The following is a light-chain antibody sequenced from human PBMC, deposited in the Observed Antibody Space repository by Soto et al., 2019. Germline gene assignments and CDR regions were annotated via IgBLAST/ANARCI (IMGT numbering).Light chain of an antibody. CDR1: QSVSSY. V-gene: IGKV3-11*01. CDR3: QQDSNWPIT. CDR2: GVS. J-gene: IGKJ5*01. Sequence: EVVLTQSPATLSLSPGEGATLSCRASQSVSSYLNWYQQKPGQVPRLLIYGVSNRATGIPARFSGSGSGTDFTLTISNLEPEDFAVYYCQQDSNWPITFGQGTRLEIK.